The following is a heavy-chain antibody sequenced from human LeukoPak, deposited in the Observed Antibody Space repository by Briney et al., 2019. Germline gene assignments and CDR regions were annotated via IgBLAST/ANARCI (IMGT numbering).Heavy chain of an antibody. J-gene: IGHJ4*02. Sequence: GASVNVSCKATGYNFTSYYVLWVRQAPGQGLEWMGVINPRGGGTAYAQKFQGRVTMTSDTSATTLYMDLSSLRSEDTALYYCARLQNSGRYFDYWGQGALVTVSS. CDR1: GYNFTSYY. CDR3: ARLQNSGRYFDY. V-gene: IGHV1-46*01. D-gene: IGHD1-26*01. CDR2: INPRGGGT.